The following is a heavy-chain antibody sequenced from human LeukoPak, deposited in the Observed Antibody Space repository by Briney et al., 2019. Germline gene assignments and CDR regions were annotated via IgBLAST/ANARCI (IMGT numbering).Heavy chain of an antibody. CDR1: GFTFSSYG. CDR2: ISYDGSNK. J-gene: IGHJ3*02. Sequence: SGGSLRLSCAASGFTFSSYGMHWVRQAPGKGLEWVAVISYDGSNKYYADSVKGRFTISRDNSKNTLYLQMNSLRAEDTAVYYCAKGLGIAVVNDAFDIWGQGTMVTVSS. D-gene: IGHD6-19*01. V-gene: IGHV3-30*18. CDR3: AKGLGIAVVNDAFDI.